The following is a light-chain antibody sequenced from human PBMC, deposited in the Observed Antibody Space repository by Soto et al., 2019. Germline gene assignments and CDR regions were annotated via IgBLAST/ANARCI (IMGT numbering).Light chain of an antibody. V-gene: IGKV3-15*01. J-gene: IGKJ1*01. CDR1: QSVRSD. CDR2: GAS. Sequence: EIVMTQSPATLSVSPGERATLSCRASQSVRSDLAWYQQKPGQAPRLLIYGASTRATGIPARFSGSGSGTEFTLTIGSLQSEDSAVYYCQQCNNWPPWTFGQGTKVDIK. CDR3: QQCNNWPPWT.